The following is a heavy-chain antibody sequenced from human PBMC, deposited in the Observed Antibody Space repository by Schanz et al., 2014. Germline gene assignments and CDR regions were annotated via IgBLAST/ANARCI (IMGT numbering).Heavy chain of an antibody. V-gene: IGHV3-48*02. D-gene: IGHD3-10*01. Sequence: EVQLVESGGGLVQPGGSLRLSCVASGFTFSSFSMHWVRQTPEKGLEWVSYISTSSTTRYYAASLRGRFTISRDDAKNSVYLQMNSLRDEDTAVYYCARGEFGRLFPTWFDPWGQGTLVTVSS. CDR1: GFTFSSFS. J-gene: IGHJ5*02. CDR3: ARGEFGRLFPTWFDP. CDR2: ISTSSTTR.